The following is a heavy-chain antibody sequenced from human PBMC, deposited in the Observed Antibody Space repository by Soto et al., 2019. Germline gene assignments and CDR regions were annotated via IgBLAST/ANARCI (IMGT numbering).Heavy chain of an antibody. CDR2: INPSGGST. Sequence: GASVKVSCKASGYTFTYYPIHWVRQAPGQGLEWMGIINPSGGSTSYAQKFQGRVTMTRDTSTSTVYMELSSLRSEDTAVYYCARDRSSTVGATFDYWGQGTLVTVSS. CDR3: ARDRSSTVGATFDY. D-gene: IGHD1-26*01. J-gene: IGHJ4*02. CDR1: GYTFTYYP. V-gene: IGHV1-46*01.